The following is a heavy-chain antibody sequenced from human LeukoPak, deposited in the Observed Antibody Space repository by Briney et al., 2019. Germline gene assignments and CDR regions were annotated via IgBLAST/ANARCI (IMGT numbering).Heavy chain of an antibody. V-gene: IGHV3-23*01. CDR1: GFTFSSYG. J-gene: IGHJ6*03. D-gene: IGHD4-11*01. CDR3: ARRGVYYSNYRFSDLYYMDV. Sequence: GGSLRLSCAASGFTFSSYGMSWVRQAPGKGLEWVSGISGSGDSTHYADSVKGRFTISRDNSKKTLSLQMNSLRAEDTAVYYCARRGVYYSNYRFSDLYYMDVWGKGTTVTVSS. CDR2: ISGSGDST.